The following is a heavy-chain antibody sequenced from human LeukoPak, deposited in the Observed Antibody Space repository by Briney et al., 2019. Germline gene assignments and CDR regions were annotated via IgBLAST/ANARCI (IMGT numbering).Heavy chain of an antibody. Sequence: SETLSLTCAVYGGAFSGYYWSLIRQPPGKGLEWIGGNNHSGSTNYNPSLKSRVTISVDTSKNQFSLKLSSVTAADTAVYYCARHNIVVVPAAMLFGWFDPWGQGTLVTVSS. V-gene: IGHV4-34*01. D-gene: IGHD2-2*01. CDR1: GGAFSGYY. CDR3: ARHNIVVVPAAMLFGWFDP. J-gene: IGHJ5*02. CDR2: NNHSGST.